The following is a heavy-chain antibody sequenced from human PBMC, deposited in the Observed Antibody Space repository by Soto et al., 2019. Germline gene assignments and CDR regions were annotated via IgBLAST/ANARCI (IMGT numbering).Heavy chain of an antibody. CDR1: GGSISEKY. CDR3: ARVGVTTNFDY. CDR2: IFANGHT. Sequence: SETLSLTCIVSGGSISEKYWNWVRQPPGKGLEWIGLIFANGHTYYNPSLKSRVTISIDTSKNQFSLKLSSVTAADTAVYHCARVGVTTNFDYWGQGTLVTVSS. V-gene: IGHV4-4*09. D-gene: IGHD2-21*02. J-gene: IGHJ4*02.